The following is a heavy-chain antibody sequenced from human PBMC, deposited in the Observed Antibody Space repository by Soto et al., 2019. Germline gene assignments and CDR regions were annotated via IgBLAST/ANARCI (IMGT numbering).Heavy chain of an antibody. CDR2: IWYDGSNK. CDR3: ARDRWERTCSGGSCYPTGYFDY. CDR1: GFTFSSYG. Sequence: QVQLVESGGGVVQPGRSLRLSCAASGFTFSSYGMHWVRQAPGKGLEWVAVIWYDGSNKYYADSVKGRFTISRDNSKNTLYLQMNSLRAEDTAVYYCARDRWERTCSGGSCYPTGYFDYWGQGTLVTVSS. D-gene: IGHD2-15*01. V-gene: IGHV3-33*01. J-gene: IGHJ4*02.